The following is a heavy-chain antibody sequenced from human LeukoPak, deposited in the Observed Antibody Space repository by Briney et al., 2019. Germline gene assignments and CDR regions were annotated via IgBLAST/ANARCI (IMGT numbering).Heavy chain of an antibody. CDR2: IYTSGST. D-gene: IGHD6-19*01. CDR1: GGSISSYY. Sequence: SETLSLTCTVSGGSISSYYWSWIRQPAGKGLEWIGRIYTSGSTNYNPSLKSRVTMSVDTSKNQISLKLKSVTAADTAVYYCARDPGPGAVALFDYWGQGTLVTVSS. V-gene: IGHV4-4*07. CDR3: ARDPGPGAVALFDY. J-gene: IGHJ4*02.